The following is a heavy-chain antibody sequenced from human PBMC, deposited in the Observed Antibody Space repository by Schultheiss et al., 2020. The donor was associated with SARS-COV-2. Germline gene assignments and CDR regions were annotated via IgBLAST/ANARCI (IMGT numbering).Heavy chain of an antibody. Sequence: GGSLRLSCSASGFTFSSYAMHWVRQAPGKGLEYVSAISSNGGSTYYADSVKGRFTISRDNSKNTLYLQMNSLRAEDTAVYYCAKGNEVAAAKGAYYYYMDVWGKGTTVTVSS. CDR2: ISSNGGST. J-gene: IGHJ6*03. V-gene: IGHV3-64*04. CDR3: AKGNEVAAAKGAYYYYMDV. D-gene: IGHD6-13*01. CDR1: GFTFSSYA.